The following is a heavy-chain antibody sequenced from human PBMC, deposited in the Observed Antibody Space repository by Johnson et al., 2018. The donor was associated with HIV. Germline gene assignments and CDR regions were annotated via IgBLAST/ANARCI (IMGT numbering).Heavy chain of an antibody. J-gene: IGHJ3*02. CDR1: GFTFDDYG. CDR3: ARASQVAGTLNGAFDI. D-gene: IGHD6-19*01. Sequence: VQLVESGGGLVQPGGSLRLSCAASGFTFDDYGMSWVRQAPGTGLAWVSGINWNGGSTGYADSVTGRFTISRYNDKNSLYLQMNSLRAEDTALYYCARASQVAGTLNGAFDIWGQGTMVTVSS. CDR2: INWNGGST. V-gene: IGHV3-20*04.